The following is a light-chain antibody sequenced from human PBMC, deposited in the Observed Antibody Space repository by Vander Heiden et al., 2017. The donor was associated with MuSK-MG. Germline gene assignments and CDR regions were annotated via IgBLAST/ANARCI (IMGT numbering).Light chain of an antibody. CDR3: QQYGSSPWT. CDR2: GAS. Sequence: ENVPTQSPGTLSLSPGERATLPCRASQSVSSNSLAWYQQRPGKAPRLLIYGASSRATGIPDRFSGTGSGTDFTLTISRLEPEDFAMYYCQQYGSSPWTFGQGTKMEIK. CDR1: QSVSSNS. V-gene: IGKV3-20*01. J-gene: IGKJ1*01.